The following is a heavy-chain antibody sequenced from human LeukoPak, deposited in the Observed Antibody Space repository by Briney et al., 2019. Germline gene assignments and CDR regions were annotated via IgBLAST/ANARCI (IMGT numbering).Heavy chain of an antibody. CDR3: ALYSSTSDY. CDR2: IYDSGST. D-gene: IGHD6-6*01. V-gene: IGHV4-59*01. CDR1: GGSTSNYY. Sequence: SETLSLTCTVSGGSTSNYYWSWIRQPPGKGLEWIGFIYDSGSTYYNPSLKSRVTISVDTSKDQFSLKLSSVTAADTAMYYCALYSSTSDYWGQGTLVTVSS. J-gene: IGHJ4*02.